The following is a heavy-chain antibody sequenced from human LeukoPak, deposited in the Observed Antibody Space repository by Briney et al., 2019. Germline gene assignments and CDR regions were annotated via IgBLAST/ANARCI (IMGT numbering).Heavy chain of an antibody. V-gene: IGHV3-23*01. CDR2: ISGSGENT. D-gene: IGHD5-12*01. Sequence: GVSLTLSCAASGLPFSLYATSWVPHSPPRGREWVSYISGSGENTHYADSVKGPFTISRDNSKNTLYLQMNSLRAEDTAVYYCARDLRGYSGYDSDFWGQGTLVTVSS. J-gene: IGHJ4*02. CDR1: GLPFSLYA. CDR3: ARDLRGYSGYDSDF.